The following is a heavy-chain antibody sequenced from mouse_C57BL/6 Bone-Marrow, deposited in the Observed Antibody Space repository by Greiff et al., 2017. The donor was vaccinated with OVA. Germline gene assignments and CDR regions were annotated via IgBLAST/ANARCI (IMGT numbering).Heavy chain of an antibody. CDR2: IDPSDSYT. CDR1: GYTFTSYW. J-gene: IGHJ2*01. CDR3: AREGANYYGSSLYYFDY. Sequence: QVQLQQPGAELVMPGASVKLSCKASGYTFTSYWMHWVKQRPGQGLEWIGEIDPSDSYTNYNQKFKGKSTLTVDKSSSTAYMQLSSLTSEDSAVYYFAREGANYYGSSLYYFDYWGQGTTLTVSS. V-gene: IGHV1-69*01. D-gene: IGHD1-1*01.